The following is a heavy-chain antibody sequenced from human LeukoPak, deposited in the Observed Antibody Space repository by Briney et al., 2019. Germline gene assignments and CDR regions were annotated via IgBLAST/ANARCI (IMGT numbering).Heavy chain of an antibody. J-gene: IGHJ4*02. CDR2: TNHSGST. CDR1: GGSFSGYY. D-gene: IGHD2-15*01. Sequence: SETLSLTCAVYGGSFSGYYWSWIRQPPGKGREWIGETNHSGSTNYNPSLKSRGTISVDTSKNHFSLKLSSVTAADTAVYYCARGGYCSGGSCYATYGYWGQGPLVTVSS. V-gene: IGHV4-34*01. CDR3: ARGGYCSGGSCYATYGY.